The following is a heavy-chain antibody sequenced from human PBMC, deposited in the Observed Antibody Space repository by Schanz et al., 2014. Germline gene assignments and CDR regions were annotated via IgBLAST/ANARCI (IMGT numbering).Heavy chain of an antibody. CDR3: ARAPPLVRGIAGWFGP. Sequence: EVQVVESGGDFVQPGGSLRLSCAASGITFSDYAMSWVRQAPGKGLEWVSTIASGGSHTFYADSVTGRFTISGDNSKRPRYPQMTSLRADATAVYYCARAPPLVRGIAGWFGPWGQGSLVTVSS. CDR1: GITFSDYA. D-gene: IGHD3-10*01. V-gene: IGHV3-23*04. CDR2: IASGGSHT. J-gene: IGHJ5*02.